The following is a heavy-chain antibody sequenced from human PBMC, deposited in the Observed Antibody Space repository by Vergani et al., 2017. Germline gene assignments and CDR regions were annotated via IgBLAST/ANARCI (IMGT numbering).Heavy chain of an antibody. V-gene: IGHV4-38-2*02. CDR3: GVIMVRSPRPDNWFDS. CDR2: MFHTGEA. D-gene: IGHD3-10*01. CDR1: GYSISRGFY. Sequence: QIQLQESGPGLVKPSETLSLTCSFSGYSISRGFYWAWIRQTPEKGLEWIGGMFHTGEASNSPSLQSRVAFSMDTSKNQFSLQLTSVTAADTAVYFCGVIMVRSPRPDNWFDSWGRGTLVTVSS. J-gene: IGHJ5*01.